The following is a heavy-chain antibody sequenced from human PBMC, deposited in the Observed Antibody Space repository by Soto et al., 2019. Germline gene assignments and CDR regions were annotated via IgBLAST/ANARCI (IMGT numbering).Heavy chain of an antibody. CDR2: ISYDGSNK. D-gene: IGHD2-2*01. J-gene: IGHJ4*02. Sequence: GGSLRLSCAASGFTFSSYAMNWVRQAPGKGLGWVALISYDGSNKYYADSVKGRFTISRDSSKNTLYLQMNSLRAADTAVYYCGGCSSTSCHLGSDYWGQGTLVTVSS. V-gene: IGHV3-30-3*01. CDR3: GGCSSTSCHLGSDY. CDR1: GFTFSSYA.